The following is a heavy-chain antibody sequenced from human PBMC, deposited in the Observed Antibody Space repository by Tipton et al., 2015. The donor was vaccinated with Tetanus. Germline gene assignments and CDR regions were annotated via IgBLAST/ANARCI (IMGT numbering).Heavy chain of an antibody. D-gene: IGHD2-15*01. V-gene: IGHV3-23*01. CDR3: AKPLADRPGSNAFDV. CDR2: ITSSADTQ. J-gene: IGHJ3*01. CDR1: GFNVRSNF. Sequence: SLRLSCVATGFNVRSNFINWVRQAPGKGLEWPSTITSSADTQYYSDSVKGRFTISRDNSKNTLFLQMHSLRADDTAVYYCAKPLADRPGSNAFDVWGQGTMVSVSS.